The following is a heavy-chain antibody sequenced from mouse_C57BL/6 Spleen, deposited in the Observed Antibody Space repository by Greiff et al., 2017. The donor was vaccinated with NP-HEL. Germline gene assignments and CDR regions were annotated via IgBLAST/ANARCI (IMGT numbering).Heavy chain of an antibody. J-gene: IGHJ4*01. D-gene: IGHD2-5*01. Sequence: EVKVVESGGGLMKPGGSLKLSCAASGFTFSSYAMSWVRQTPEKRLEWVATISDGGSYTYYPDNVKGRFTISRDNAKNNLYLQMSHLKSEDTAMYYCAIDTILTRYAMDYWGQGTSVTVSS. CDR2: ISDGGSYT. CDR3: AIDTILTRYAMDY. V-gene: IGHV5-4*01. CDR1: GFTFSSYA.